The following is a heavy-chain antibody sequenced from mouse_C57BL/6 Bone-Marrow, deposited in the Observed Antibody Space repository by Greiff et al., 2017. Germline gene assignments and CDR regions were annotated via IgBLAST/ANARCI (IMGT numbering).Heavy chain of an antibody. CDR3: ARQVIYYYALDY. Sequence: DVQLVESGGGLVKPGGSLKLSCAASGFPFSDYGMHWVRQAPEKGLEWVAYISSGSSTIYYADTVKGRFTISRDNAKNTLFLQMASLRSEDTAMYYCARQVIYYYALDYWGQGTTLTVCS. V-gene: IGHV5-17*01. CDR2: ISSGSSTI. J-gene: IGHJ2*01. CDR1: GFPFSDYG. D-gene: IGHD1-1*01.